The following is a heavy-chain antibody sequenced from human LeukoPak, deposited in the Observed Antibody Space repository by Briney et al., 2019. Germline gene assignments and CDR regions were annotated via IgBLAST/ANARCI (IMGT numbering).Heavy chain of an antibody. CDR1: GFTFSSYS. J-gene: IGHJ4*02. CDR3: ARLKGRDSSGPEVH. D-gene: IGHD3-22*01. CDR2: ISSSSSTI. V-gene: IGHV3-48*01. Sequence: PGGSLRLSCAASGFTFSSYSMNWVRQAPGKGLEWVSYISSSSSTIYYADSVKGRFTISRDNAKNSLYLQMNSLRAEDTAVYYCARLKGRDSSGPEVHWGQGTLVTVSS.